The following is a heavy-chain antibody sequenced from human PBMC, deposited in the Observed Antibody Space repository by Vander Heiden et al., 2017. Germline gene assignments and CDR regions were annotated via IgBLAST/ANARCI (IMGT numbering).Heavy chain of an antibody. Sequence: QLQLQESGPALLKPSETLSLPCTVSGASVYSISYYWCWIRQHPGEGLEWIGYIFSNGDTYYNPSLESRVTISVDTSKNQFSLKLSSVTAADTAVYYCARQTYRSFAPWGQGVLVTVSS. CDR3: ARQTYRSFAP. CDR1: GASVYSISYY. V-gene: IGHV4-39*01. J-gene: IGHJ5*02. D-gene: IGHD3-16*02. CDR2: IFSNGDT.